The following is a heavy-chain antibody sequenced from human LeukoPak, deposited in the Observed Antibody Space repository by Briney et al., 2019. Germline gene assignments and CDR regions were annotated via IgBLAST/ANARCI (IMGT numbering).Heavy chain of an antibody. D-gene: IGHD3-10*01. CDR2: INHSGST. CDR3: ARVRREVLWFGELKPYYFDY. J-gene: IGHJ4*02. V-gene: IGHV4-34*01. CDR1: GGSFSGYY. Sequence: SETLSLTCAVYGGSFSGYYWSWIRQPPGKGLEWIGEINHSGSTNYNPSLKSRVTISVDTSKNQFSLKLSSVIAADTAVYYCARVRREVLWFGELKPYYFDYWGQGTLVTVSS.